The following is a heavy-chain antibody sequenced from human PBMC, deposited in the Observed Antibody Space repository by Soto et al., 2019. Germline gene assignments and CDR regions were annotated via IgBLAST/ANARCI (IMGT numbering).Heavy chain of an antibody. CDR3: ARYRREAVAGYTLDN. Sequence: SETLSLTCTVSGGSISSNYWTWIRQPPGKGLEWIGYVYNSGSTNYNPSLKSRVTISEDTSKSQFSLKVNSMTAADTAVYYCARYRREAVAGYTLDNWGQGILVT. CDR2: VYNSGST. V-gene: IGHV4-59*01. D-gene: IGHD6-13*01. CDR1: GGSISSNY. J-gene: IGHJ4*02.